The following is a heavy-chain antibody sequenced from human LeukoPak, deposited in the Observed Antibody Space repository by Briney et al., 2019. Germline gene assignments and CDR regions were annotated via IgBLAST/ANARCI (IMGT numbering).Heavy chain of an antibody. D-gene: IGHD4-17*01. Sequence: PGGSLRLSCAASGFTFSSYAMSWVRQAPGKVLEWVAAISGSGGSTYYADSVKGGFTISKENSKNTLYLQMNSLRAEDTAVYYCAKDTKQTTVTYFDYWGQGTLVTVSS. CDR1: GFTFSSYA. CDR2: ISGSGGST. CDR3: AKDTKQTTVTYFDY. J-gene: IGHJ4*02. V-gene: IGHV3-23*01.